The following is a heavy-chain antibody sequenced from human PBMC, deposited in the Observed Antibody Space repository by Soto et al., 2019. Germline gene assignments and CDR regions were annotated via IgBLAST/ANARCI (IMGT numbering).Heavy chain of an antibody. CDR1: GYTFTSYG. V-gene: IGHV1-18*01. CDR3: ARDRPASGPYFDY. J-gene: IGHJ4*02. Sequence: ASVKISCKASGYTFTSYGIIWVRQPPVQGLEWMGWISAYNGNTNYAQKLQGRVTMTTDTSTSTAYMELRSLRSDDTAVYYCARDRPASGPYFDYWGQGTLVTVSS. CDR2: ISAYNGNT.